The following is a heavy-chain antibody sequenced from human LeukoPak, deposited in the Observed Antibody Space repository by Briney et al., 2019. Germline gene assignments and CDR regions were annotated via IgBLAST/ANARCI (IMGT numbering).Heavy chain of an antibody. J-gene: IGHJ3*02. Sequence: GGSLRLSCAASGFTFSSYAMSWVRQAPGRGLECISGFSGSGGSTYYADSVKGRFTISRDNSKNTLYLQMNSLRAEDTAVYYCTTVNPLYDSHRRSSFDIWGQGTMVTVSS. V-gene: IGHV3-23*01. CDR2: FSGSGGST. D-gene: IGHD3-22*01. CDR1: GFTFSSYA. CDR3: TTVNPLYDSHRRSSFDI.